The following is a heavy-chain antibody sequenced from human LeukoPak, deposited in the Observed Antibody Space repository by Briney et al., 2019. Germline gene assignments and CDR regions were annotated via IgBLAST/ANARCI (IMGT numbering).Heavy chain of an antibody. CDR1: GGSISTYY. V-gene: IGHV4-59*01. CDR3: ARDQTTVTTAAWYFDL. CDR2: IHYSGRS. J-gene: IGHJ2*01. Sequence: SEPLSLTCTVSGGSISTYYWSWIRQPPGKGLEWVGSIHYSGRSNSNPSLTGRLTISVDTSKNQFSLKLSSVTASDTAVYYCARDQTTVTTAAWYFDLWGRGTLVTVSS. D-gene: IGHD4-17*01.